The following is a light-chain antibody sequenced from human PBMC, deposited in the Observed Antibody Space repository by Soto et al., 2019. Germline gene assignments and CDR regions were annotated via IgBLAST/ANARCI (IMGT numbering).Light chain of an antibody. CDR2: WAS. Sequence: TQSPGTLSLSPGERVTLSCRASQSVASSYLAWYQQKPGQSPKLLIYWASTRESGVPDRFSGSGSGTDFTLTISRLQAEDVAVYYCQQFYTTPITFGQGTRLEIK. CDR1: QSVASSY. V-gene: IGKV4-1*01. J-gene: IGKJ5*01. CDR3: QQFYTTPIT.